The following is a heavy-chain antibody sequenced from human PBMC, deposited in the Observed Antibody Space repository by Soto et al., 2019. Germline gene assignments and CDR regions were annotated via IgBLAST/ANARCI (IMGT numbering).Heavy chain of an antibody. CDR3: ARDFFDSSDYTTNWFDP. Sequence: SGTPSLPPSVSCDPLSNNRFYWGWIRPPPGEGLEWIGSIYHTGNAYYNPSLKSRVTISVDTSKNQFSLKLTSVTAADAALYYCARDFFDSSDYTTNWFDPWGQGTLVTVSS. CDR2: IYHTGNA. CDR1: CDPLSNNRFY. D-gene: IGHD3-22*01. J-gene: IGHJ5*02. V-gene: IGHV4-39*01.